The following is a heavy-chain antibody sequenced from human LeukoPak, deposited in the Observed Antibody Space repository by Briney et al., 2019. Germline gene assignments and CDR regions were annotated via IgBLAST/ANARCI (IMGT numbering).Heavy chain of an antibody. Sequence: GGSLRLSCAASGFTFSSYAMHWVRQAPGKGLEWVAVISYDGSNKYYADSVKGRFTISRDNSKNTLYLQMNSLRAEDTAVYYRAKSTGRKTTNFDYWGQGTLVTVSS. D-gene: IGHD1-7*01. CDR3: AKSTGRKTTNFDY. CDR2: ISYDGSNK. V-gene: IGHV3-30-3*02. CDR1: GFTFSSYA. J-gene: IGHJ4*02.